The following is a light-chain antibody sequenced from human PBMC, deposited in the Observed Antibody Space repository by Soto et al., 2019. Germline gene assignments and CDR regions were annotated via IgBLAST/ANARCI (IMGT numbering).Light chain of an antibody. CDR2: DVS. J-gene: IGLJ2*01. CDR3: SSYTSSSTLV. Sequence: QSSLTQPASVSGSPGLSITMSCTGTSSDVGGYNYVSWYQQHPGKAPKLMIYDVSNRPSGVSNRFSGSKSGNTASLTISGLQAEDEAEYYCSSYTSSSTLVFGGGTKLTVL. V-gene: IGLV2-14*01. CDR1: SSDVGGYNY.